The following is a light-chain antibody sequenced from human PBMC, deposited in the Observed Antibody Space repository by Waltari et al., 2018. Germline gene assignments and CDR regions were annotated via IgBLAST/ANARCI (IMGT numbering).Light chain of an antibody. Sequence: QSALTQPRSVSGSPGPSVTIPCPAPSTDAGGYNYFSWYQQPPGKAPKFMIYDVSERPSGVPDRFSGSKSGNTASLTISGLQAEDEADYYCCSYAGSYNLVFGGGTKLTVL. V-gene: IGLV2-11*01. CDR2: DVS. CDR3: CSYAGSYNLV. CDR1: STDAGGYNY. J-gene: IGLJ2*01.